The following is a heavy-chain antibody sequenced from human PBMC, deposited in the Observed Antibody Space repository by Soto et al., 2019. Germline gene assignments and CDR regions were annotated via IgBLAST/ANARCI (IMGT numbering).Heavy chain of an antibody. CDR1: GYTFTNYN. V-gene: IGHV1-69*13. CDR2: IIPIFGTA. CDR3: ARDSGSYCSGGSCYPTYYYYGMDV. D-gene: IGHD2-15*01. Sequence: SVKVSCKASGYTFTNYNFNWVRQAPGQGLEWMGGIIPIFGTANYAQKFQGRVTITADESTSTAYMELSSLRSEDTAVYYCARDSGSYCSGGSCYPTYYYYGMDVWGQGTTVTVSS. J-gene: IGHJ6*02.